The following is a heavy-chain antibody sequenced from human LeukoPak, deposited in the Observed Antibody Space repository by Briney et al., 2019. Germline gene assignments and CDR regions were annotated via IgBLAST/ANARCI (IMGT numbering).Heavy chain of an antibody. V-gene: IGHV3-64*01. CDR1: GFTFISYG. D-gene: IGHD1-26*01. CDR2: ISSNGGST. Sequence: GGSLRLSCAASGFTFISYGMHWVRQAPGKGLEYVSAISSNGGSTYYANSVKGRFTISRDNSKNTLYLQMGSLRAEDMAVYYCARDQGGGSYDYWGQGTLVTVSS. CDR3: ARDQGGGSYDY. J-gene: IGHJ4*02.